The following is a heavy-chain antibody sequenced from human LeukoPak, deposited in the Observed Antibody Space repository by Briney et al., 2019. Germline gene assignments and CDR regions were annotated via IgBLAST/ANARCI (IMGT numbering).Heavy chain of an antibody. V-gene: IGHV4-61*02. CDR2: IYTSGST. Sequence: SQSLSLTCTVSGGSISSGSYYWSWIRQPAGKGLEWIGRIYTSGSTNYNPSLKSRVTISVDTSKNQFSLKLSSVTAADTAVYYCARMAGIYDSSGWLTLDYWGQGTLVTVSS. CDR1: GGSISSGSYY. D-gene: IGHD3-22*01. J-gene: IGHJ4*02. CDR3: ARMAGIYDSSGWLTLDY.